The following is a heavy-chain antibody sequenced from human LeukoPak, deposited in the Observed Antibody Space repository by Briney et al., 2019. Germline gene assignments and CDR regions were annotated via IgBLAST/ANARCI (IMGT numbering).Heavy chain of an antibody. V-gene: IGHV3-64D*09. Sequence: PGGSLRLSCSAPGFTFSSYAMHWVRQAPGKGLEYVSGINDNGGRTHYGDSLKGRFTISRDNSKNTLYLRMSTLRAEDTAVYYCVKDLSGRYTFDYWGQGTLVTVSS. J-gene: IGHJ4*02. CDR1: GFTFSSYA. CDR3: VKDLSGRYTFDY. D-gene: IGHD1-26*01. CDR2: INDNGGRT.